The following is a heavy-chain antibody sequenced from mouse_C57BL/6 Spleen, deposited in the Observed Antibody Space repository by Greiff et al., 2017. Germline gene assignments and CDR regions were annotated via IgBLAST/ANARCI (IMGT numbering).Heavy chain of an antibody. CDR1: GYAFSSSW. D-gene: IGHD1-1*01. CDR3: ARKYYYGSSYPYYAMDY. CDR2: IYPGDGDT. V-gene: IGHV1-82*01. Sequence: QVHVKQSGPELVKPGASVKISCKASGYAFSSSWMNWVKQRPGKGLEWIGRIYPGDGDTNYNGKFKGKATLSADKSSSKAYMQLSSLTSEDSAVYFCARKYYYGSSYPYYAMDYWRQGTSVTVSS. J-gene: IGHJ4*01.